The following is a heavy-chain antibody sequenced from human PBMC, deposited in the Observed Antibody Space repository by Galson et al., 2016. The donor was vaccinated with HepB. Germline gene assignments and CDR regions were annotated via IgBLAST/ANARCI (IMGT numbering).Heavy chain of an antibody. D-gene: IGHD2-15*01. Sequence: SLRLSCAASGFTFSSHWMSWVRQAPGRGLEWVANIKQDGSDKHYVDSVKGRFTVSRDNARKSMFLQMESLRVDDTAVYYCAGRLCVLVIAARGWGYGMDVGCKGTTVTVSS. J-gene: IGHJ6*04. CDR2: IKQDGSDK. V-gene: IGHV3-7*01. CDR3: AGRLCVLVIAARGWGYGMDV. CDR1: GFTFSSHW.